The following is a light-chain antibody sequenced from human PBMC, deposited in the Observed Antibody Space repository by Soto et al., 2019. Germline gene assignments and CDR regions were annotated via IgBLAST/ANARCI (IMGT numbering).Light chain of an antibody. V-gene: IGKV1-5*03. CDR1: QNIGTW. J-gene: IGKJ1*01. CDR2: HAS. CDR3: QQNNRYPWT. Sequence: DIQMTQSPSTLSAFVGDRVTITCRASQNIGTWLAWYQQKPGKAPKLLIYHASSLESGVPSRFSGSGSGTEFTLTISSLQPDDIGTYYCQQNNRYPWTFGQGTKVDIK.